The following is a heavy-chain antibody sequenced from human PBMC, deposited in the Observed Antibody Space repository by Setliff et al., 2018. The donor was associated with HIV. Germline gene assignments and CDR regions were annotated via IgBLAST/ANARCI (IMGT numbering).Heavy chain of an antibody. CDR3: ARVRGSSGWYVFDY. D-gene: IGHD6-19*01. CDR2: IYYSGST. J-gene: IGHJ4*02. Sequence: PSETLSLTCTVSGGSISSHYWSWIRQPPGKGLEWIGSIYYSGSTNYNPSLKSRVTISVDTSKNQFSLKLNSVTAADTAVYYCARVRGSSGWYVFDYWGQGTLVTVSS. CDR1: GGSISSHY. V-gene: IGHV4-59*08.